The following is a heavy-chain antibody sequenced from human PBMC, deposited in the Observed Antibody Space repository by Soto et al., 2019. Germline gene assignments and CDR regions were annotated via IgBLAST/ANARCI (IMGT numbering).Heavy chain of an antibody. D-gene: IGHD2-2*01. CDR2: IDPRVSYV. CDR1: GYTFTTFW. CDR3: ARLFCSTTTCDSWFDP. J-gene: IGHJ5*02. Sequence: GESLKISCTGFGYTFTTFWISWVRQMPGKGLEWMGRIDPRVSYVNYSPSFQGHVTISPDKSISTAYLQWGSLKASDTAMYYCARLFCSTTTCDSWFDPWGQGTLVTVSS. V-gene: IGHV5-10-1*01.